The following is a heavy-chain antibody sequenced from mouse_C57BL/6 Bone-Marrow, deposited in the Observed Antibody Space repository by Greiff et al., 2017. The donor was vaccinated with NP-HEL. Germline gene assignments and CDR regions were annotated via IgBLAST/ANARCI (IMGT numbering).Heavy chain of an antibody. Sequence: EVMLVESGGGLVQPGGSLSLSCAASGFTFTDYYMSWVRQPPGKALEWLGFIRNKANGYTTEYSASVKGRFTISRDNSQSILYLQMNALRAEDSATYYCARYQYYSNSWYFDYWGQGTTLTVSS. CDR1: GFTFTDYY. V-gene: IGHV7-3*01. D-gene: IGHD2-5*01. CDR2: IRNKANGYTT. J-gene: IGHJ2*01. CDR3: ARYQYYSNSWYFDY.